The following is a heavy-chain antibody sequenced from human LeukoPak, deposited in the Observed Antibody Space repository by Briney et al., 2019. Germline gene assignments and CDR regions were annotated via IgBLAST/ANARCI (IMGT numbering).Heavy chain of an antibody. CDR1: GVTFSSYD. D-gene: IGHD3/OR15-3a*01. CDR3: ARVLGLWYFDY. V-gene: IGHV3-48*03. Sequence: GGSLRLSCAASGVTFSSYDMSWVRQAPGKGLEWVSSISSSGSTIYYTDSVKGRFTISRDNTKNSLYLQMNSLRAEDTAVYYCARVLGLWYFDYWGQGTLVTVSS. J-gene: IGHJ4*02. CDR2: ISSSGSTI.